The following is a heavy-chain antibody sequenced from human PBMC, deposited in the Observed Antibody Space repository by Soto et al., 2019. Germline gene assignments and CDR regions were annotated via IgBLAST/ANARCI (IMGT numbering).Heavy chain of an antibody. Sequence: EVQLVESGGGLVKPGGSLRLSCAASGFTFSSYSMGWVRQAPGKGLEWVAYISSSGSYIYYADSVKGRFTVSRDNAKKSVLLQMNSLRAEDTAVYYCARGGYDLNSFDPWGQGTLAPVSS. CDR2: ISSSGSYI. CDR3: ARGGYDLNSFDP. D-gene: IGHD3-22*01. CDR1: GFTFSSYS. V-gene: IGHV3-21*01. J-gene: IGHJ5*02.